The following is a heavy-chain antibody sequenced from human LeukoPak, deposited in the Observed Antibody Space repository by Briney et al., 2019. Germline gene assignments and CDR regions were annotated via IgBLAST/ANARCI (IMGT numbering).Heavy chain of an antibody. V-gene: IGHV3-23*01. Sequence: GASLRLSCAASGFTFSSYAMSWVRQAPGKGLEWVSAISGSGGSTYYADSVKGRFTISRDNSKNTLYLQMNSLRAEDTAVYYCAKDGGSSSYYFDYWGQGTLVTVSS. D-gene: IGHD1-26*01. CDR2: ISGSGGST. J-gene: IGHJ4*02. CDR1: GFTFSSYA. CDR3: AKDGGSSSYYFDY.